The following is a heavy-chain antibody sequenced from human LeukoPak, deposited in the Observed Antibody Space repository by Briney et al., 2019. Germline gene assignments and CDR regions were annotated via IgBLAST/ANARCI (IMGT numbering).Heavy chain of an antibody. J-gene: IGHJ4*02. V-gene: IGHV3-74*01. CDR1: GFTFSSYW. CDR3: ARMHYFDY. CDR2: ISSDGSST. Sequence: GSLRLSCAASGFTFSSYWMHWVRQTPGTGLVWVSRISSDGSSTSYGDSVKGRFTIPRDNAKNSLYLQMNSLRDEDTAVYYCARMHYFDYWGQGTLVTVSS.